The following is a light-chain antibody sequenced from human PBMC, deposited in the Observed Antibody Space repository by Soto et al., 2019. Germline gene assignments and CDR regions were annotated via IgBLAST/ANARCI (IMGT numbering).Light chain of an antibody. J-gene: IGKJ4*01. CDR2: DAS. V-gene: IGKV3-11*01. Sequence: EIVLTQSAATLSLSPGERATLSCRASQSVSSYLAWYQQKPGQAPRLLIYDASNRATGIPARFSGSGSGTDFTLTISSLQSEDFALYYCQQYENWPPVTFGGGTKVDIK. CDR3: QQYENWPPVT. CDR1: QSVSSY.